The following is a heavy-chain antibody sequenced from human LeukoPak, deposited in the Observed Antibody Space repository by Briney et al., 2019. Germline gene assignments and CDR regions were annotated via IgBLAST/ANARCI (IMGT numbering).Heavy chain of an antibody. CDR3: TRVSDTLVRGVAYYYGMDV. CDR1: GFTFGDYA. CDR2: IRIKAYGGTT. Sequence: GGSLRLSCTASGFTFGDYAMSWVRQAPGKGLEWVGFIRIKAYGGTTEYDASVKGRFTISRDDSKSIAYLQMNSLKTEDTAVYYCTRVSDTLVRGVAYYYGMDVWGQGTTVTVSS. D-gene: IGHD3-10*01. J-gene: IGHJ6*02. V-gene: IGHV3-49*04.